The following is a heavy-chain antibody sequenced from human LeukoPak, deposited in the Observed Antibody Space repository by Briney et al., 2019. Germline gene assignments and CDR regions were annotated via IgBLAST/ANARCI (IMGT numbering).Heavy chain of an antibody. CDR3: AKDGPYCSGGSCPYYFDY. J-gene: IGHJ4*02. D-gene: IGHD2-15*01. V-gene: IGHV3-30*18. CDR1: GFTFSSYG. CDR2: ISYDGSNK. Sequence: PGRSLRLSCAASGFTFSSYGMHWVRQAPGKGLEWVAVISYDGSNKYYADSVKGRFTISRDNSKNTLYLQMNSLRAEDTAVYYCAKDGPYCSGGSCPYYFDYWGQGTLVTVSS.